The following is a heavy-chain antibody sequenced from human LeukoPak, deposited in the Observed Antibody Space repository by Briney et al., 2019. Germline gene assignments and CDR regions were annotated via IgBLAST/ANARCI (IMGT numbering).Heavy chain of an antibody. Sequence: ASVKVSCKASGGTFSSYAISWVRQAPGQGLEWMGGIIPIFGTANYAQKFQGRVTITTDESTSTAYMELSSLRSEDTAVHYCARDRPPDAFDIWGQGTMVTVSS. J-gene: IGHJ3*02. V-gene: IGHV1-69*05. CDR2: IIPIFGTA. CDR3: ARDRPPDAFDI. CDR1: GGTFSSYA.